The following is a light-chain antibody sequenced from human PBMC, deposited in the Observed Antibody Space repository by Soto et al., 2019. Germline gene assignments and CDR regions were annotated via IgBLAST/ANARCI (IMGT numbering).Light chain of an antibody. Sequence: EIGLTQSPGTLSLSPGERATLSCRASQSVSSSYLAWYQQKPGQAPRLLIYGASSRATGIPDRFSGSGSGTDFTLTISRLEPEDFAVYYCQQYDSSPLTFGGGTTVAIK. V-gene: IGKV3-20*01. CDR1: QSVSSSY. J-gene: IGKJ4*01. CDR2: GAS. CDR3: QQYDSSPLT.